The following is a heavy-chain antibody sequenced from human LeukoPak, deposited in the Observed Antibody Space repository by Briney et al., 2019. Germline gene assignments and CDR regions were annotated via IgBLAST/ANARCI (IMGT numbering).Heavy chain of an antibody. D-gene: IGHD6-13*01. CDR1: GFTFSSYW. J-gene: IGHJ4*02. Sequence: GGSLRLSCAASGFTFSSYWMSWVRQAPGKGLVWVSRINSDGSSTTYADSVKGRFTISRDNAKNTLYLQMSSLRAEDTAVYYCASKNIAAADDYWGQGTLVTVSS. CDR3: ASKNIAAADDY. CDR2: INSDGSST. V-gene: IGHV3-74*01.